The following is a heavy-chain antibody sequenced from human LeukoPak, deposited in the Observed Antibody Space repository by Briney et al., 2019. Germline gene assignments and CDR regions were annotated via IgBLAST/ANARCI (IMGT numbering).Heavy chain of an antibody. J-gene: IGHJ4*02. D-gene: IGHD3-16*02. V-gene: IGHV1-8*01. CDR3: ARSTFDYVWGSYHPGDY. Sequence: ASVKVSCKASGYTFTSYDINWVRQATGQGLEWMGWMNPNSGNTGYAQKFQGRVTMTRNTSISTAYVELSSLRSEDTAVYYCARSTFDYVWGSYHPGDYWGQGTLVTVSS. CDR1: GYTFTSYD. CDR2: MNPNSGNT.